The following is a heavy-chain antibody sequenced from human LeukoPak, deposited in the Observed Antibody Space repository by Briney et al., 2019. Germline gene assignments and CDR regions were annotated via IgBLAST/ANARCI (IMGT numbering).Heavy chain of an antibody. J-gene: IGHJ3*02. D-gene: IGHD2-2*01. CDR3: ARGGYCSSTSCGAAFDI. CDR1: GGSISSYY. CDR2: IYTSGST. Sequence: SETLSLTCTVSGGSISSYYWSWIRQPAGKGLEWIGRIYTSGSTNYNPSLKSRVTISVDTSKNQFSLKLSSVTAADTAVYYCARGGYCSSTSCGAAFDIWGQGTMVTVSS. V-gene: IGHV4-4*07.